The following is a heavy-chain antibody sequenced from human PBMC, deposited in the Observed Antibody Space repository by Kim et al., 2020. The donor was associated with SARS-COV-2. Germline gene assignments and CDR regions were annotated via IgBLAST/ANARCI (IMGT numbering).Heavy chain of an antibody. CDR2: ISGSGGST. J-gene: IGHJ4*02. V-gene: IGHV3-23*01. D-gene: IGHD3-22*01. Sequence: GGSLRLSCAASGFTFSSYAMSWVRQAPGKGLEWVSAISGSGGSTYYADSVKGRFTISRDNSKNTLYLQMNSLRAEDTAVYYCAKDRGGYYYDSSGYGPRYYFDYWGQGTLVTVSS. CDR1: GFTFSSYA. CDR3: AKDRGGYYYDSSGYGPRYYFDY.